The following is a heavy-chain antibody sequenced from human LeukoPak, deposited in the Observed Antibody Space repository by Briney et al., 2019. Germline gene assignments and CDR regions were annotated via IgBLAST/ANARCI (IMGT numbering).Heavy chain of an antibody. J-gene: IGHJ4*02. CDR1: GFTFSSYG. CDR3: ARGGSYYSFDY. V-gene: IGHV3-48*04. D-gene: IGHD1-26*01. CDR2: ISSSGRTI. Sequence: GGSLRLSCAASGFTFSSYGMNWVRQAPGKGLEWVAYISSSGRTIYYADSVKGRFTISRDNAKNSLYLQMNSLRAEDTAVYNCARGGSYYSFDYWGQGTLVTVSS.